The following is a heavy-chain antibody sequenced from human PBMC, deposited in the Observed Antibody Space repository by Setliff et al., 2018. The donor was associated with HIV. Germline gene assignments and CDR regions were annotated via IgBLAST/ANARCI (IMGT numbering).Heavy chain of an antibody. CDR2: ISSNGGST. CDR1: GFTFSSYA. CDR3: ATPPADYRNY. D-gene: IGHD4-4*01. J-gene: IGHJ4*02. Sequence: PGGSLRLSCSASGFTFSSYAMHWVRQAPGKGLEYVSAISSNGGSTYYADSVKGRFIISRDNSKNTLYLQMNSLRPDDTSVYYCATPPADYRNYWGQGTLVTVSS. V-gene: IGHV3-64*04.